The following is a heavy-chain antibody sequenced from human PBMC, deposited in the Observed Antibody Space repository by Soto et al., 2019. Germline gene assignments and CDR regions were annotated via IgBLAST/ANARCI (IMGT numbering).Heavy chain of an antibody. CDR3: ASYQLLPDWFDP. D-gene: IGHD2-2*01. CDR2: IYYSGST. J-gene: IGHJ5*02. CDR1: GGSISSGGYY. V-gene: IGHV4-31*03. Sequence: PSETLSLTCTVSGGSISSGGYYWSWIRQHPGKGLEWIGYIYYSGSTYYNPPLKSRVTISVDTSKNQFSLKLSSVTAADTAVYYCASYQLLPDWFDPWGQGTLVTVSS.